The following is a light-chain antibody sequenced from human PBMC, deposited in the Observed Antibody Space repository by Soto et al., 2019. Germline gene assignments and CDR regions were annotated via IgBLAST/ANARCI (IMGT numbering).Light chain of an antibody. CDR3: TSYASSSTYV. CDR1: SSDVGCYNH. CDR2: DVS. Sequence: QSVLTQPASVSGSPGQSITISCTGTSSDVGCYNHVSWYQQHPGKAPKLMIYDVSNRPSGVSNRFFGSKSDNTASLTISGLQAEDEADYYCTSYASSSTYVFGTGTKV. V-gene: IGLV2-14*03. J-gene: IGLJ1*01.